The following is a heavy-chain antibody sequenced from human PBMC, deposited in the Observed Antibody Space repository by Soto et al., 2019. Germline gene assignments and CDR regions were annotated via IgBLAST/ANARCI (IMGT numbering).Heavy chain of an antibody. Sequence: PSETLSLTCTVSGGSISSYYWSWVRQPPGKGLEWIGEIYHSGSTNYNPSLKSRVTISVDKSKNQFSLKLSSVTAADTAVYYCARVFTIFGVVITPYYFDYWGQGTLVTVSS. CDR1: GGSISSYY. CDR3: ARVFTIFGVVITPYYFDY. D-gene: IGHD3-3*01. CDR2: IYHSGST. J-gene: IGHJ4*02. V-gene: IGHV4-4*02.